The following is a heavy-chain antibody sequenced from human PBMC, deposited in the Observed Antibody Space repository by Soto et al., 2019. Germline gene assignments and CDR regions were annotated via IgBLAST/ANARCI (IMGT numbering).Heavy chain of an antibody. J-gene: IGHJ4*02. V-gene: IGHV1-24*01. CDR2: FDPEDGET. Sequence: QVQLVQSGAEVKKPGASVKVSCKVSGYTLTELSMHWVRQAPGKGLEWMGGFDPEDGETIYAQKVQGRVTMTEDTSTDTAYMELSSLRSEDTAVYYCATGSRYCSGGSCYSGEDYWGQGTLVTVSS. CDR1: GYTLTELS. D-gene: IGHD2-15*01. CDR3: ATGSRYCSGGSCYSGEDY.